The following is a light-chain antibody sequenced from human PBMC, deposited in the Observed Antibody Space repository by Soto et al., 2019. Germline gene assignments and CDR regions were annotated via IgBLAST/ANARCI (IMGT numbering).Light chain of an antibody. V-gene: IGLV1-40*01. CDR2: GDN. J-gene: IGLJ1*01. CDR3: QSYDISLSGYV. Sequence: QSVLTQPPSVSGAPGQRVTISCTGSSSNIGAGYDVHWYQHLPGTAPKLLIYGDNNRPSGVTDRFSGSKSGTSASLAITGLQAEDEADYYCQSYDISLSGYVFGTGTNLTVL. CDR1: SSNIGAGYD.